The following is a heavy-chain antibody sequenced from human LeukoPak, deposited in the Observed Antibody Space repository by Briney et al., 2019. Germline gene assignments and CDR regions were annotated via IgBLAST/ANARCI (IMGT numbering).Heavy chain of an antibody. CDR3: ARDMGAAAPRGMDV. Sequence: PGGSLRLSCAASGFTFSSYGMHWVRQAPGKGLEGVAGIWYDGSNKYYADSVKGRFTISRDNSKNTLYLQMNSLRAEDTAVYYCARDMGAAAPRGMDVWGQGTTVTVSS. D-gene: IGHD6-13*01. CDR2: IWYDGSNK. J-gene: IGHJ6*02. CDR1: GFTFSSYG. V-gene: IGHV3-33*01.